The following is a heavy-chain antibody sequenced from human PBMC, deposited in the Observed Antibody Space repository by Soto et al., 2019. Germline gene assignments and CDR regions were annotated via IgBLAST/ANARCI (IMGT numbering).Heavy chain of an antibody. V-gene: IGHV4-4*02. CDR1: GDSISTSRW. CDR2: ICHSGDT. CDR3: AYSTGWYRHDV. D-gene: IGHD6-19*01. J-gene: IGHJ3*01. Sequence: QVQLQESGPGLVKPAGTLSLTCAVSGDSISTSRWCTWVRKPPGTGLEWIGDICHSGDTNYNPSLKSRVFISVDKSQNQFSLKVTSVTAADPAVYYCAYSTGWYRHDVWGQGTLVTVSS.